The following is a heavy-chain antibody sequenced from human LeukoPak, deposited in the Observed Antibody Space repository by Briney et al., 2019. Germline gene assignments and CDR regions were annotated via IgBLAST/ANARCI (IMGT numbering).Heavy chain of an antibody. CDR1: GGSISSYY. V-gene: IGHV4-59*01. CDR2: TYYSGST. J-gene: IGHJ6*03. CDR3: ARDTMVRGKANYYYYYYMDV. Sequence: PSETLSLTCTVSGGSISSYYWSWIRQPPGKGLEWIGYTYYSGSTNYNPSLKSRVTISVDTSKNQFSLKLSSVTAADTAVYYCARDTMVRGKANYYYYYYMDVWGKGTTVTISS. D-gene: IGHD3-10*01.